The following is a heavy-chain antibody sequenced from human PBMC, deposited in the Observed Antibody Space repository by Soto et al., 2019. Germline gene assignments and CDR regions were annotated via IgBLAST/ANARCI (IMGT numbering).Heavy chain of an antibody. V-gene: IGHV1-3*01. CDR2: INAGNGNT. Sequence: QVQLVQSGAEVKKPGASVKVSCKASEDTFTRYVIHWVRQAPGQRLEWMGWINAGNGNTKYSQNFQGRVTITRDAFASTAYMELSSLRSQDTAVYYCATSTIDSSTWKQYCYGMDVWGQGSTVTVSS. CDR3: ATSTIDSSTWKQYCYGMDV. J-gene: IGHJ6*02. D-gene: IGHD6-13*01. CDR1: EDTFTRYV.